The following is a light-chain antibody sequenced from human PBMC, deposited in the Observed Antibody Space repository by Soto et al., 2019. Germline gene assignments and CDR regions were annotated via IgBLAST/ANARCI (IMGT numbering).Light chain of an antibody. CDR3: LLVYRDYWV. CDR2: DTT. V-gene: IGLV7-46*01. CDR1: SGVVTSGHY. J-gene: IGLJ3*02. Sequence: QAVVTQEPSLTVSPGGTATLTCASSSGVVTSGHYPYWFQQKPGQAPTTLIYDTTNRQSWTPARFSGSLFGGKAALTLSGAQPEDEADYYCLLVYRDYWVIGGGTKVTVL.